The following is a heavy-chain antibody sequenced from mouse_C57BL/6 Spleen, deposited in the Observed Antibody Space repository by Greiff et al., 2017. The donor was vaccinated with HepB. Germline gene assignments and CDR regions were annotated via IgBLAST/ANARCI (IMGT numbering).Heavy chain of an antibody. Sequence: VQLQQSGAELVRPGSSVKLSCKASGYTFTSYWMDWVKQRPGQGLEWIGNIYPSDSETHYNQKFKDKATLTVDKSSSTAYMQLSSLTSEDSAVYYCARSGSNYAMDYWGQGTSVTVSS. CDR3: ARSGSNYAMDY. CDR2: IYPSDSET. CDR1: GYTFTSYW. J-gene: IGHJ4*01. D-gene: IGHD3-1*01. V-gene: IGHV1-61*01.